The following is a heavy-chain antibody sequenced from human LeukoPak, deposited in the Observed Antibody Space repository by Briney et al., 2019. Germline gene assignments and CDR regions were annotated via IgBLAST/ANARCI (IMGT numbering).Heavy chain of an antibody. Sequence: PGGSLRLSCARSGFTFKLYAMTWVRQAPGKGLEWGSGITGDACVTYDAAPVKGRFNISRDSSKNTPYLQLNRLRLQDRAGYYCAKAYSSSLYGNAFHLWSQGTKVTVSP. CDR3: AKAYSSSLYGNAFHL. D-gene: IGHD6-13*01. V-gene: IGHV3-23*01. CDR1: GFTFKLYA. CDR2: ITGDACVT. J-gene: IGHJ3*01.